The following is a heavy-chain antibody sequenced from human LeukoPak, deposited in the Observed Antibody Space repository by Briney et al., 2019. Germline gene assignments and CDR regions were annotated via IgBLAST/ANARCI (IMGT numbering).Heavy chain of an antibody. V-gene: IGHV1-69*05. CDR3: ARSERGGYSFDY. D-gene: IGHD5-18*01. CDR2: IIPIFGTA. Sequence: SVKVSCKASGYTFTGYYMHWVRQAPGQGLEWMGRIIPIFGTANYAQKFQGRVTITTDESTSTAYMELSSLRSEDTAVYYCARSERGGYSFDYWGQGTLVTVSS. J-gene: IGHJ4*02. CDR1: GYTFTGYY.